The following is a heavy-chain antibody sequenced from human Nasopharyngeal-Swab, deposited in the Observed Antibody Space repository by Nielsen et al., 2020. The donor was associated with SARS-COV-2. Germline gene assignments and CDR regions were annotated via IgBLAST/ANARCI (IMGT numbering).Heavy chain of an antibody. CDR2: IYYSGST. J-gene: IGHJ6*03. CDR1: GGSISSGGYY. Sequence: LRLSCTVSGGSISSGGYYWSWIRQHPGKGLEWIGYIYYSGSTYYNPSLKSRVTISVDTSKNQFSLKLSSVTAADTAVYYCARRAYCSGGSCYSPYYYYMDVWGKGTTVTVSS. CDR3: ARRAYCSGGSCYSPYYYYMDV. V-gene: IGHV4-31*03. D-gene: IGHD2-15*01.